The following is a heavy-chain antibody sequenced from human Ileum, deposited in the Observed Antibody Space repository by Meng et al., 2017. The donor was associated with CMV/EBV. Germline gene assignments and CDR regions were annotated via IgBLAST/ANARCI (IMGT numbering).Heavy chain of an antibody. V-gene: IGHV4-30-4*08. CDR2: IYYSGSP. CDR1: GGSITSGNYY. CDR3: VRQVVAASFDY. Sequence: QVQLQTLAPGLVKPSQTLSCTCTVSGGSITSGNYYCSWTRQTPGRGLEWIGYIYYSGSPYYKPSLKSRVTISLDTSKNQFSLNLRSVTATDSAVYYCVRQVVAASFDYWGQGALVTVSS. J-gene: IGHJ4*02. D-gene: IGHD2-15*01.